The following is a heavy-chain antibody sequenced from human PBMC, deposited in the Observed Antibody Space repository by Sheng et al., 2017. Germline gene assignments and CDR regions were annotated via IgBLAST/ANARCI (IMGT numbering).Heavy chain of an antibody. V-gene: IGHV1-69*04. Sequence: QVQLVQSGAEVKKPGSSVKVSCKASGGTFSSYAISWVRQAPGQGLEWMGGIIPILGIANYAQKFQGRVTITADKSTSTAYMELSSLRSEDTAVYYCARHGGAAPGYYYYYMDVWGKGTTVTVSS. CDR3: ARHGGAAPGYYYYYMDV. CDR2: IIPILGIA. J-gene: IGHJ6*03. CDR1: GGTFSSYA. D-gene: IGHD6-6*01.